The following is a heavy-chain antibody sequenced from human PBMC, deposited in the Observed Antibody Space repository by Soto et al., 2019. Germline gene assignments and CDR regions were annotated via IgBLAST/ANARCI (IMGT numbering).Heavy chain of an antibody. J-gene: IGHJ6*02. Sequence: QVQLVQSGAEVRKPGSSVKVSCKASGGTFSSYAITWVRQAPGQGLEWMGGIIPIFGSTNYAQKFQGRVTITADESTSTAYMELSSLRSEDTAVYYCAREGTTAHQDGFYYYGMDVWGQGTTVTVSS. CDR2: IIPIFGST. V-gene: IGHV1-69*01. D-gene: IGHD5-18*01. CDR1: GGTFSSYA. CDR3: AREGTTAHQDGFYYYGMDV.